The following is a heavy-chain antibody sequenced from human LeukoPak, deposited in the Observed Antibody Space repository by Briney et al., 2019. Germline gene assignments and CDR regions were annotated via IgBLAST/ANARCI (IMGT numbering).Heavy chain of an antibody. D-gene: IGHD3-3*01. CDR2: IIPIFGTA. Sequence: SVKVSCKASGYTFTSYDINWVRQAPGQGLEWMGGIIPIFGTANYAQKFQGRVTITTDESTRTAYMELSSLRSEDTAVYYCARDRRELRFLEWPGGYYYYMDVWGKGTTVTVSS. CDR1: GYTFTSYD. CDR3: ARDRRELRFLEWPGGYYYYMDV. V-gene: IGHV1-69*05. J-gene: IGHJ6*03.